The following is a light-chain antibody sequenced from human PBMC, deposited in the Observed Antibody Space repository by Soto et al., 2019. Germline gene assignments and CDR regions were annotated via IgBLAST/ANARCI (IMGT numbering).Light chain of an antibody. CDR2: RNN. CDR3: AAWDDSLSGSGV. Sequence: QSVLTQPPSASGTPGQRVTISCSGSSSNIGSNYVYWYQQLPGTAPKLLIYRNNQRPSGVPDRFSGSKSGTSASLAISGLRSEDEADYDCAAWDDSLSGSGVFGTGTKLTVL. J-gene: IGLJ1*01. V-gene: IGLV1-47*01. CDR1: SSNIGSNY.